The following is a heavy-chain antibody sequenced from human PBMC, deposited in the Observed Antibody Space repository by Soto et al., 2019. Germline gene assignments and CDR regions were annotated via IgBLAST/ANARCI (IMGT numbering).Heavy chain of an antibody. D-gene: IGHD2-2*01. V-gene: IGHV1-69*12. CDR2: IIPIFGTA. Sequence: QVQLVQSGAEVKKPGSSVKVSCKASGGTFSSYAISWVRQAPGQGLEWMGGIIPIFGTANYAQKFQGRVTITADESTSTAYRELSSLRSEDTDVYDCARHVPAAGYYYGMDVWGQGTTVTVSS. J-gene: IGHJ6*02. CDR3: ARHVPAAGYYYGMDV. CDR1: GGTFSSYA.